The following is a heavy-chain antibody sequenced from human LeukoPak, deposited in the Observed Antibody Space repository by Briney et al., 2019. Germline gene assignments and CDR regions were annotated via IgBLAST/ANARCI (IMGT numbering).Heavy chain of an antibody. CDR2: MNPNSGNT. CDR1: GYTFTSYD. J-gene: IGHJ4*02. D-gene: IGHD6-19*01. V-gene: IGHV1-8*01. Sequence: GASVKVSCKASGYTFTSYDINLVRQATGQGLEWMGWMNPNSGNTGYAQKFQGRVTMTRNTSISTAYMELSSLRSEDTAVYYCARGLLSSGWYSDYWGQGTLVTVSS. CDR3: ARGLLSSGWYSDY.